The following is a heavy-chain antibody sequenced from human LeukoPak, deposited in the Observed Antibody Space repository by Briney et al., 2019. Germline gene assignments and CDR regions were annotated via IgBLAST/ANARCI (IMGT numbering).Heavy chain of an antibody. CDR2: IYYSGST. J-gene: IGHJ6*02. CDR1: GGSISSSSYY. D-gene: IGHD4-11*01. Sequence: PSETLSLTCTVSGGSISSSSYYWGGIRQPPGKGLEWIGSIYYSGSTYYNPSLKSRVTISVDTSKNQFSLKLSSVTAADTAVYYCAREGPTPHYYYYYYGMDVWGQGTTVTVSS. CDR3: AREGPTPHYYYYYYGMDV. V-gene: IGHV4-39*02.